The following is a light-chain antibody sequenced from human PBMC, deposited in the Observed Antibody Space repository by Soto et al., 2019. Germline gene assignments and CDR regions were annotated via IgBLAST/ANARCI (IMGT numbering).Light chain of an antibody. V-gene: IGKV1-8*01. CDR3: QQYYSYPA. J-gene: IGKJ1*01. CDR2: AAS. Sequence: AILMTQSTSSFAASTGDRVTTTCRASQGISSYLAWYQQKPGKAPKLLIYAASTLQSGVPSRFSGSGSGTDFTLTISCLKSEDFATYYCQQYYSYPAFGQGTKVDIK. CDR1: QGISSY.